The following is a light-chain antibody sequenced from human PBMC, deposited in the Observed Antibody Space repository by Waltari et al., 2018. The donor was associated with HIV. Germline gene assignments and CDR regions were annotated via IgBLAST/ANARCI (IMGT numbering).Light chain of an antibody. V-gene: IGLV2-11*01. CDR3: CSYVGRGYV. CDR2: DVS. CDR1: SSDVGAYNY. Sequence: QSALTQPRSVYGSPGQSVTISCTGTSSDVGAYNYVSWYQQHPDKAPKLMIYDVSKRPSGVPDRFSGSKSGNTASLTISGLQAEDEADYCCCSYVGRGYVFGSGTKVSVL. J-gene: IGLJ1*01.